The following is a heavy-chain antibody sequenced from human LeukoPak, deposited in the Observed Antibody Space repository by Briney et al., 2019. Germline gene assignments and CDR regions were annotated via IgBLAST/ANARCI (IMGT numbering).Heavy chain of an antibody. CDR1: GHSFTNHW. Sequence: PGESLKISCEASGHSFTNHWLGWVRQMPGKGLEWMGIINLGDSETQYSPSFQGQVTISLDKSINTAYLQWRSLKASDTAIYYCARRPYSGSPNWFDPWGQGTLVTVSS. CDR2: INLGDSET. CDR3: ARRPYSGSPNWFDP. J-gene: IGHJ5*02. V-gene: IGHV5-51*01. D-gene: IGHD1-26*01.